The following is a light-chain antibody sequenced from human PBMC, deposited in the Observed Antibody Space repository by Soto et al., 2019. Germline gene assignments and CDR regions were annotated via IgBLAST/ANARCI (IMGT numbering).Light chain of an antibody. CDR2: AAS. CDR3: QQLNSYPLT. V-gene: IGKV1-9*01. Sequence: TQLTQSPSSLSASVGDRVTITCRASQGIRSYLAWYQQKPGKAPKLLIYAASTLQSGVPSRFSGSGSGTDFTLTINSLQPEDFATYYCQQLNSYPLTFGGGTKVDIK. CDR1: QGIRSY. J-gene: IGKJ4*01.